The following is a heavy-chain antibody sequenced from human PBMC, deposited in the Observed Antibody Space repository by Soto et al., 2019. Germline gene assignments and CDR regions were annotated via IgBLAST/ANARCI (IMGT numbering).Heavy chain of an antibody. Sequence: QVQLQESGPGLVKPSQTLSLTCTVSGGSISSGDYYWSWIRQPPGKCLEWIGYIYYSGSTYYNPSLKSPVTISVDTSKNQFSLKLSSVTAAHTAVYYCARASKISGWYRHDAFDIWGQGTIVTVSS. J-gene: IGHJ3*02. CDR1: GGSISSGDYY. V-gene: IGHV4-30-4*01. CDR2: IYYSGST. D-gene: IGHD6-19*01. CDR3: ARASKISGWYRHDAFDI.